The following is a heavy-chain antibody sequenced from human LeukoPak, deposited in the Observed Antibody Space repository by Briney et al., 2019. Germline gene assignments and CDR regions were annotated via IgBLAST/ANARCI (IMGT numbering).Heavy chain of an antibody. CDR3: ARAGRSSDYETKYAFDY. CDR1: GGSISRYY. D-gene: IGHD5-12*01. Sequence: ASETLSLTGTVSGGSISRYYWSWIRQPPGKGLEWIGYIYDSGSTNYNPSLKSRVTISVDTSKNQFSPKLSSVTAADTAIYYCARAGRSSDYETKYAFDYWGQGALVTVSS. CDR2: IYDSGST. J-gene: IGHJ4*02. V-gene: IGHV4-59*01.